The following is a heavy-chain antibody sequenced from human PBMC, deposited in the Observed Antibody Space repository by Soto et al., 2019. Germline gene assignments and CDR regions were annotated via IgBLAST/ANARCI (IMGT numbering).Heavy chain of an antibody. CDR1: AFNCGSLW. CDR3: ARVTGRSSSFYYCYFTDF. J-gene: IGHJ6*03. D-gene: IGHD2-2*01. CDR2: IKQDGSEK. Sequence: ASAFNCGSLWRRRVSKEKGKGLEWVANIKQDGSEKYYVDSVKGRFTISRDNAKNSLYLQMNSLRAEDTAVYYCARVTGRSSSFYYCYFTDFWGKGTTDPVFS. V-gene: IGHV3-7*01.